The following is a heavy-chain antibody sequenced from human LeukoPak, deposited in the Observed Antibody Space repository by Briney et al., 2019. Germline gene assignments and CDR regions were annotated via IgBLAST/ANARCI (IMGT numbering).Heavy chain of an antibody. D-gene: IGHD5-24*01. CDR3: ASDGSDGFTY. CDR2: IYYSGST. J-gene: IGHJ4*02. CDR1: GGSISSGGYY. Sequence: PSETLSLTCTVSGGSISSGGYYWSWIRQPPGKGLEWIGYIYYSGSTNHNPSLKSRVTISLDTSKNQFSLKLSSVTAADTAVYYCASDGSDGFTYWGQGTLVTVSS. V-gene: IGHV4-61*08.